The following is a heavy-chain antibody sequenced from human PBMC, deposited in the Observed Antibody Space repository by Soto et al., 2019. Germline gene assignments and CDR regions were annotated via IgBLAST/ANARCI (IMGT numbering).Heavy chain of an antibody. Sequence: PGGSLRLSCAASGFTFSSYAMSWVRQAPGKGLEWVSAISCSCGSTYYADSVKGRFTISRDTSKNTLYLQMNSLRAEDTAVYYCAKFPYYDIPTQNFSWGQGTRVTGSS. D-gene: IGHD3-9*01. J-gene: IGHJ5*02. CDR1: GFTFSSYA. CDR2: ISCSCGST. CDR3: AKFPYYDIPTQNFS. V-gene: IGHV3-23*01.